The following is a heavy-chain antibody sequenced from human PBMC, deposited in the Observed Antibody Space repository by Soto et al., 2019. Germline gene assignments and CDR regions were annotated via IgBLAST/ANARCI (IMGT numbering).Heavy chain of an antibody. Sequence: SETLSLTCTVSGGSISSYYWSWIRQPPGKGLEWIGYIYYSGSTNYNPSLKSRVAISVDTSKNQFSLKMSSVTAADTAVYYCARLATRYYFDYWGQGTLVTVSS. CDR1: GGSISSYY. D-gene: IGHD1-1*01. J-gene: IGHJ4*02. CDR3: ARLATRYYFDY. CDR2: IYYSGST. V-gene: IGHV4-59*01.